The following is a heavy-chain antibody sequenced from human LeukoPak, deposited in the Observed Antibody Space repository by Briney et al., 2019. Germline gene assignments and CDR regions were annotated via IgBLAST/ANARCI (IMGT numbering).Heavy chain of an antibody. CDR2: IYYSGST. CDR1: GGSISSGGYS. J-gene: IGHJ3*02. D-gene: IGHD6-25*01. CDR3: VRGSRGSGWTAFDI. Sequence: PSETLSLTCAVSGGSISSGGYSWSWIRQPPGKGLEWIGYIYYSGSTYYNPSLKSRVTISVDTSKNQFSLKLSSVTAADTAVYYCVRGSRGSGWTAFDIWGQGTMVTVSS. V-gene: IGHV4-30-4*07.